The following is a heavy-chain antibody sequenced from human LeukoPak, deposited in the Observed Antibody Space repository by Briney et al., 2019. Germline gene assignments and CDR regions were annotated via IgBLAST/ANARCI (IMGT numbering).Heavy chain of an antibody. Sequence: SETLSLTCTVSGGSISIFYWSWIRQPPGKGLEWIGNIYYSGTTNYNPSLKSRVTISLDTSKNQFSLRLSSVTAADTAVYYCARIDAVAATPTSFDYWGQGTLVTVSS. CDR3: ARIDAVAATPTSFDY. CDR2: IYYSGTT. J-gene: IGHJ4*02. V-gene: IGHV4-59*01. D-gene: IGHD6-19*01. CDR1: GGSISIFY.